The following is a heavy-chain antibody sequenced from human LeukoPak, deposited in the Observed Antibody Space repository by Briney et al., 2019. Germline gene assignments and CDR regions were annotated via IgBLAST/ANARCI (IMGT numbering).Heavy chain of an antibody. CDR1: GYTFTDYY. J-gene: IGHJ5*02. Sequence: GASVKVSCKASGYTFTDYYPHWVRQAPGQGLEWMGWINPNSGGTNYAQKFQGRVTMTRDTSISTAYMELSRLRSDDTAVYYCATSSGYYRNWFDPWGQGTLVTVSS. D-gene: IGHD3-22*01. CDR3: ATSSGYYRNWFDP. V-gene: IGHV1-2*02. CDR2: INPNSGGT.